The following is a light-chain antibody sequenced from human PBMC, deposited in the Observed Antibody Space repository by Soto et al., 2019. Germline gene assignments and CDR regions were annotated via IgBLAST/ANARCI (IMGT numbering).Light chain of an antibody. J-gene: IGKJ1*01. V-gene: IGKV1-39*01. CDR2: AAS. Sequence: DIQMTQSPSSLSASVRDRVTITCRASQSISSYLNWYQQKPGKAPKLLIYAASSLQRGVPSTFSGSGSGTEFTLTISSLQPEDFATYYCQQSYNSAWTFGQGTKVDIK. CDR1: QSISSY. CDR3: QQSYNSAWT.